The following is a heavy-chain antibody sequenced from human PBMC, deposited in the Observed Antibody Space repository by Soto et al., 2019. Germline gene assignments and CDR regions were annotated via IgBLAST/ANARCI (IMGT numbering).Heavy chain of an antibody. CDR1: GYTFTRYG. Sequence: ASVKVSCTASGYTFTRYGISWVRQAPGQGLEWMGWISAYNGNTNYAQKLQGRVTMTTDTSTSTAYMELRSLRSDDTAVYYCARDSGTFGSNWFDPWGQGTLVT. CDR2: ISAYNGNT. V-gene: IGHV1-18*01. D-gene: IGHD1-1*01. CDR3: ARDSGTFGSNWFDP. J-gene: IGHJ5*02.